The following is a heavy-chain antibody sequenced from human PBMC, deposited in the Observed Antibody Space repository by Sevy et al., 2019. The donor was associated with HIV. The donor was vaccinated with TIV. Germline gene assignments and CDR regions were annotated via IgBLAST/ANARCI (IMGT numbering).Heavy chain of an antibody. CDR2: VYHTGST. J-gene: IGHJ4*02. CDR3: AREPYFFDKSGYYWDY. V-gene: IGHV4-61*01. D-gene: IGHD3-22*01. CDR1: GVSVSSDTYY. Sequence: SETLSLTCAVSGVSVSSDTYYWSRIRQPPGKGREWIGYVYHTGSTNYSPSFKSRVTISVDTSKNQFSLRLFSLAAADTAVYYCAREPYFFDKSGYYWDYWGQGALVTVSS.